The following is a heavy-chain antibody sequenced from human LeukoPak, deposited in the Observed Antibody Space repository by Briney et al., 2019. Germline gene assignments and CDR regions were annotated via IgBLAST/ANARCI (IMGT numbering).Heavy chain of an antibody. CDR1: GGSFSGYY. CDR3: ARGFSPRRLYIAAASYYFDY. D-gene: IGHD6-13*01. J-gene: IGHJ4*02. CDR2: INHSGST. Sequence: PSETLSLTCAVYGGSFSGYYWSRIRQPPGKGLEWIGEINHSGSTNYNPSLKSRVTISVDTSKNQFSLKLSSVTAADTAVYYCARGFSPRRLYIAAASYYFDYWGQGTLVTVSS. V-gene: IGHV4-34*01.